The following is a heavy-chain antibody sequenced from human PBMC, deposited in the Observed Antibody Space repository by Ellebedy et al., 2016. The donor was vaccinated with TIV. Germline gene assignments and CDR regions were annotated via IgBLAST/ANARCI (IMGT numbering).Heavy chain of an antibody. D-gene: IGHD2-21*01. Sequence: AASVKVSCKASGYSFTNYDINWVRQATGQGLEWMGWMNPNSGDTGSAQKFQGRVIMTRSTSPGTAYLELRSLRSEDTAVYYCARDSNGNTVVDYWGQGTLVTVSS. CDR1: GYSFTNYD. CDR2: MNPNSGDT. V-gene: IGHV1-8*01. CDR3: ARDSNGNTVVDY. J-gene: IGHJ4*02.